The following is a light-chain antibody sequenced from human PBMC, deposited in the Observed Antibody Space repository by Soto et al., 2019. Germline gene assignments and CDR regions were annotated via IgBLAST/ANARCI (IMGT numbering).Light chain of an antibody. J-gene: IGKJ1*01. Sequence: DIVMTQSPDSLAVSLGERATINCRSTQSVLYRSNNKNYFAWYQQKPGQPPRLLIYWASTRESGVPDRFSGRGSGKDFTLTISSLQAKDVAVYYCQQYYNTPWTFGQGTKVEIK. CDR3: QQYYNTPWT. V-gene: IGKV4-1*01. CDR2: WAS. CDR1: QSVLYRSNNKNY.